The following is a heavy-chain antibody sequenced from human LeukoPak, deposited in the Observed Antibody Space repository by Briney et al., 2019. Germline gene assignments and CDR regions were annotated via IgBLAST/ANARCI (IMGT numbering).Heavy chain of an antibody. V-gene: IGHV3-48*03. CDR1: GFTFSSYE. CDR2: ISNSGNTI. D-gene: IGHD1-1*01. J-gene: IGHJ4*02. Sequence: PGGSLRLSCAASGFTFSSYEMNWVRQAPGKGLEWVSYISNSGNTIFYADSVKGRFTISRDNGKNSLYLQMNSLRAEVTAVYYCARVFSNPTGNDYWGQGTLVTVSS. CDR3: ARVFSNPTGNDY.